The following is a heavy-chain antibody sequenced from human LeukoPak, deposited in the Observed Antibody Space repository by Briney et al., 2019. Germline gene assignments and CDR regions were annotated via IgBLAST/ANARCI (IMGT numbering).Heavy chain of an antibody. CDR1: GFTFSDYW. V-gene: IGHV3-7*01. CDR3: ARDRGWELLHPLVFDY. D-gene: IGHD1-26*01. CDR2: IRQGGNEI. J-gene: IGHJ4*02. Sequence: GGSLRLSCVASGFTFSDYWMTWVRQAPGKGLEWVANIRQGGNEIYYVDSVKGRVTISRDNAKNSLYLQMNSLRAEDTAVYYCARDRGWELLHPLVFDYWGQGTLVTVSS.